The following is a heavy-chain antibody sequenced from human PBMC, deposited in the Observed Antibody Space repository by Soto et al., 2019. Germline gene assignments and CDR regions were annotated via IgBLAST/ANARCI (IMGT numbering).Heavy chain of an antibody. CDR3: ARDFITIFGVETNPRYYYYYGMDV. J-gene: IGHJ6*02. CDR1: GFTFSSYS. CDR2: ISSSSSYI. D-gene: IGHD3-3*01. Sequence: EVQLVESGGGLVKPGGSLRLSCAASGFTFSSYSMNWVRQAPGKGLEWVSSISSSSSYIYYADPVKGRFTISRDNAKNSLYLQMNSLSAEDTAVYYCARDFITIFGVETNPRYYYYYGMDVWGQGTTVTVSS. V-gene: IGHV3-21*01.